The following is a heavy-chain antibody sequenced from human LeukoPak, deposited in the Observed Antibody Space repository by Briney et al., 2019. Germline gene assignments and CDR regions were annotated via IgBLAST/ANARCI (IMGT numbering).Heavy chain of an antibody. CDR3: AREQQLGPYNWFDP. V-gene: IGHV1-2*02. J-gene: IGHJ5*02. Sequence: ASVKVSCKASGYIFTDYYMYWVRQAPGQGPEWMGWINPNSGGTNYAQKLQGRVTMTTDTSTSTAYMELRSLRSDDTAVYYCAREQQLGPYNWFDPWGQGTLVTVSS. CDR2: INPNSGGT. CDR1: GYIFTDYY. D-gene: IGHD6-13*01.